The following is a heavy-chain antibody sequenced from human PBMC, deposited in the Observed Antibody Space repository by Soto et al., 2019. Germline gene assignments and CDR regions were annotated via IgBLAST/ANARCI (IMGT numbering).Heavy chain of an antibody. J-gene: IGHJ6*02. CDR1: GYSFSDYG. V-gene: IGHV1-18*04. Sequence: QVQLVQSGAEVKKPGASLKVSCQASGYSFSDYGIAWVRQAPGQGLAWVGWISTYNGNTNYAQKLQGRVTMTTDTSANTAYMELRSRRSDDTAMYYCARYGYSSGWYLGTGMDVWGQGTPFTVSS. CDR3: ARYGYSSGWYLGTGMDV. CDR2: ISTYNGNT. D-gene: IGHD6-19*01.